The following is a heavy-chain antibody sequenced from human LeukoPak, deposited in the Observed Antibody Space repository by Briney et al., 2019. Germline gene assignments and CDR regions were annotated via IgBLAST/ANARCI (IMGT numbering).Heavy chain of an antibody. J-gene: IGHJ4*02. Sequence: GGSLRLSCAASGFTFSDYYMSWIRQAPGKGLEWVSVIYSGGSTYYADSVKGRFTISRDNSKNTLYLQMNSLRAEDTAVYYCARVTFGDYGDYYFDYWGQGTLVTVSS. V-gene: IGHV3-66*01. CDR1: GFTFSDYY. CDR3: ARVTFGDYGDYYFDY. D-gene: IGHD4-17*01. CDR2: IYSGGST.